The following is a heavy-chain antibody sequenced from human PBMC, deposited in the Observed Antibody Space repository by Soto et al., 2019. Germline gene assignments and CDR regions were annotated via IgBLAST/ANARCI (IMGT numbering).Heavy chain of an antibody. V-gene: IGHV3-48*03. J-gene: IGHJ6*02. CDR2: ISSSGSTI. CDR3: ARNRIQYYYYYYGMDV. D-gene: IGHD5-18*01. CDR1: GFTFSSYE. Sequence: PGGSLRLSCAASGFTFSSYEMNWVRQAPGKGLEWVSYISSSGSTIYYADSVKGRFTISRDNAKNSLYLQMNSLRAEDTAVYYCARNRIQYYYYYYGMDVWGQGTTVTVSS.